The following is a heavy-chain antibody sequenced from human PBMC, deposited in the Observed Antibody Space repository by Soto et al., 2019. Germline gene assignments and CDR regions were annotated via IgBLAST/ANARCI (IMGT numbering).Heavy chain of an antibody. J-gene: IGHJ4*02. CDR2: INTDGSGT. V-gene: IGHV3-74*01. D-gene: IGHD6-19*01. CDR1: AFTFSDYW. CDR3: ATLQLAGPDY. Sequence: EVQLVESGGDLVQPGGSLRLSCAASAFTFSDYWMQWVRQVPGKGLVWVSRINTDGSGTSYADFVKGRFTISRDNAKNTVFLQMNSLSADDTAVYYCATLQLAGPDYWGQGTLVTVSS.